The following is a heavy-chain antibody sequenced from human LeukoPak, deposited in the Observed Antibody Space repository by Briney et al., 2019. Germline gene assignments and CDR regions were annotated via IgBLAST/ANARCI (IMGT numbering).Heavy chain of an antibody. J-gene: IGHJ4*02. D-gene: IGHD2-2*01. V-gene: IGHV4-4*09. CDR2: LYSSGNT. CDR1: GGSISSYY. Sequence: SETLSLTCTVSGGSISSYYWSWIRQPPGKGLGWIEYLYSSGNTNYNPSLKSRVTISVDTSKEQFSLKLSSVTAADTALYYCARTYITSSNFDYWGQETLVTVSS. CDR3: ARTYITSSNFDY.